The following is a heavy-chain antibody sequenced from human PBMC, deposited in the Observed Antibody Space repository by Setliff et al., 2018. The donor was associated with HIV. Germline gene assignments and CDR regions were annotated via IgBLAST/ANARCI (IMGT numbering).Heavy chain of an antibody. CDR1: GDTFNNYG. J-gene: IGHJ3*02. V-gene: IGHV1-69*13. Sequence: SVKVSCKASGDTFNNYGLNWVRQAPGQGLEWMGGIIPIFGTANYAQKFQGRVTITADESTSTAYMELSSLRSEDTAVYYCARIPTGGAFDIWGQGTVVTVSS. CDR2: IIPIFGTA. CDR3: ARIPTGGAFDI. D-gene: IGHD7-27*01.